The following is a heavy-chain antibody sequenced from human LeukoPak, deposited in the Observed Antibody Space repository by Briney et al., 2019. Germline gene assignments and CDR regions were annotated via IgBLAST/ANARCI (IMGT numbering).Heavy chain of an antibody. Sequence: SETLSLTCAVYGGSFSDFYWSWIRQPPGKGLEWIGEINHSGTTNYNPSLKSRVTISVDTSKNQFSLKLSSVIAADTAVYYCVRVDYRDEGIYYWGQGTLVTVSS. CDR2: INHSGTT. V-gene: IGHV4-34*01. D-gene: IGHD4/OR15-4a*01. CDR3: VRVDYRDEGIYY. CDR1: GGSFSDFY. J-gene: IGHJ4*02.